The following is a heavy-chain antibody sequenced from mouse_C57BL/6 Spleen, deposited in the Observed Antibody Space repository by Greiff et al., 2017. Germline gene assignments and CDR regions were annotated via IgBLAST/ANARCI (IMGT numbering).Heavy chain of an antibody. CDR2: IDPSDSEN. D-gene: IGHD1-1*01. V-gene: IGHV1-52*01. CDR1: GYTFTSYW. Sequence: QVQLQQPGAELVRPGSSLKLSCSASGYTFTSYWLHWVMQRPQQGLEWVGNIDPSDSENHYNQKVKDKATFTVDKSNSTAYMQLRSLTSEDSAIYYCARGGDYGRSWDWYFDVWGTGTTVTVSS. J-gene: IGHJ1*03. CDR3: ARGGDYGRSWDWYFDV.